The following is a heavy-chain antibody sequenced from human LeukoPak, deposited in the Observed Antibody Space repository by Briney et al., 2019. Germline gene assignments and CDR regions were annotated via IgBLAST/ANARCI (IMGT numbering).Heavy chain of an antibody. Sequence: GGSLRLSCAASGFTLSSYGMSWVRQAPGKGLEWVSGITGSSGYTYYADSVRGRFAISRDNSKNTVFLQMNSLRAEDTAVYYCAKTYYFDSSGYWSAYYFDKWGQGTHVTVSS. CDR2: ITGSSGYT. CDR1: GFTLSSYG. J-gene: IGHJ4*02. D-gene: IGHD3-22*01. V-gene: IGHV3-23*01. CDR3: AKTYYFDSSGYWSAYYFDK.